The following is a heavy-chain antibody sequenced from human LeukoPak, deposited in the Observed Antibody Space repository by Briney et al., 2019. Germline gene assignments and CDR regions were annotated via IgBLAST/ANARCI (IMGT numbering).Heavy chain of an antibody. V-gene: IGHV4-4*02. D-gene: IGHD3-22*01. Sequence: PSGTLYLTCAVSGGSISSSNWWSWVRQPPGKGLEWIGEIYHSGSTNYNPSLKSRVTISVDKSKNQFSLKLSSVTAADTAVYYCARRITMIVVAMTDAFDIWGQGTMVTVSS. J-gene: IGHJ3*02. CDR2: IYHSGST. CDR1: GGSISSSNW. CDR3: ARRITMIVVAMTDAFDI.